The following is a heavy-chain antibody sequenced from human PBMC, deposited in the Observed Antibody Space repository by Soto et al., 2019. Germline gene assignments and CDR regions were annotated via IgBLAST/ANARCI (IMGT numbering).Heavy chain of an antibody. CDR3: ARIHWAQSSLDY. CDR1: GGSIDSGAFS. D-gene: IGHD6-19*01. J-gene: IGHJ4*02. CDR2: VTHSGAA. Sequence: PSETLSLTCAVSGGSIDSGAFSLSWIRQPPGKGLEWIGYVTHSGAAYSIPSLNGRLTLSVDSSQTQFSLKLTSVTAADSAFYYCARIHWAQSSLDYWGRGILVTVSS. V-gene: IGHV4-30-2*01.